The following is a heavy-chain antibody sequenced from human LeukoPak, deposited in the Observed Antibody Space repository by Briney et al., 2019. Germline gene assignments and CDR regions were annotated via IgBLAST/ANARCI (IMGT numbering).Heavy chain of an antibody. J-gene: IGHJ4*02. CDR2: ISSSSSYI. Sequence: PGGSLRLSCAASGFTFSSYSMNWVRQAPGKGLEWVSSISSSSSYIYYADSVKGRFTISRDNAKNSLYLQMNSLRAEDTAVYYCARDGVSIAVAGKSFDYWGQGTLVTVSP. CDR3: ARDGVSIAVAGKSFDY. V-gene: IGHV3-21*01. CDR1: GFTFSSYS. D-gene: IGHD6-19*01.